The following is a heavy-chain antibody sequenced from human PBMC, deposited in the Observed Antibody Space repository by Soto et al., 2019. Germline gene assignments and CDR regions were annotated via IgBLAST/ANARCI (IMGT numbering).Heavy chain of an antibody. J-gene: IGHJ4*02. CDR2: IYYSGST. Sequence: PSETLSITFKVSGDSVTTGSYYWTWIRQPPGKGLEWIGYIYYSGSTYYNPSLKSRATILVDTSKNQFSLKLSSVTAADTAVYYCARGDDSSGYYRRVGYWGQGTLVTVSS. CDR3: ARGDDSSGYYRRVGY. CDR1: GDSVTTGSYY. V-gene: IGHV4-31*03. D-gene: IGHD3-22*01.